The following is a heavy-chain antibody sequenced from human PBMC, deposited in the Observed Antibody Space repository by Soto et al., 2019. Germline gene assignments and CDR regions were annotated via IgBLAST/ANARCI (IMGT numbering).Heavy chain of an antibody. D-gene: IGHD2-15*01. V-gene: IGHV4-30-2*01. CDR3: AREARGYCSGGSCYYNWFDP. Sequence: SETLSLTCAVSGGSISSGGYSWSWIRQPPGKGLEWIGYIYHSGSTYYNPSLKSRVTISVDRSKNQFSLKLSSVTAADTAVYYCAREARGYCSGGSCYYNWFDPWGQGTLLTVSS. J-gene: IGHJ5*02. CDR2: IYHSGST. CDR1: GGSISSGGYS.